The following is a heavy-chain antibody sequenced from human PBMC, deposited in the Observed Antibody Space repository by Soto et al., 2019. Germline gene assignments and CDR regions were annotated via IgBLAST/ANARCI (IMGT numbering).Heavy chain of an antibody. D-gene: IGHD5-18*01. CDR3: ACNSYGYTVCDS. CDR2: IYYSWST. Sequence: QVQLQESGPGLVKPSQTLSLTCTVSGGSISSGDYYWSWIRQPPGKGLEWIGYIYYSWSTYYNPPLMSRVTLSVDTSKNNFSRKVSSVKAADTAVCYCACNSYGYTVCDSWALGPLVTV. J-gene: IGHJ4*02. CDR1: GGSISSGDYY. V-gene: IGHV4-30-4*01.